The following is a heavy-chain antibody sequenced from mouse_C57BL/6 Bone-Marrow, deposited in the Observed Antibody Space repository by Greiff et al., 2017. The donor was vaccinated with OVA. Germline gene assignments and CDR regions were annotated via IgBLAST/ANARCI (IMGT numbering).Heavy chain of an antibody. CDR3: TVYYGTSDY. V-gene: IGHV1-15*01. CDR2: IDPETGGT. D-gene: IGHD1-1*01. CDR1: GYTFTDYE. Sequence: QVQLQQSGAELVRPGASVTLSCKASGYTFTDYEMNWVKQTPVQGLEWIGAIDPETGGTAYNQKFKGKATLTADTSSSTAYMELRSLTSEDSAVYYCTVYYGTSDYWGQGTTLTVSS. J-gene: IGHJ2*01.